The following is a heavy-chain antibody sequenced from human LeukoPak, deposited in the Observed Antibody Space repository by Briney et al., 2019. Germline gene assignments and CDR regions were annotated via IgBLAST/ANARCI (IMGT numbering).Heavy chain of an antibody. Sequence: ASVKVSCKASGYIFTSYYMHWVRQAPGQGLEWMGLINPSGSSTSYAQKFQGRVTMTRDMSTSTVYMELSSLRSEDTAVYYCARDLKGGWLQPAYWGQGTLVTVSS. CDR1: GYIFTSYY. V-gene: IGHV1-46*01. D-gene: IGHD5-24*01. CDR3: ARDLKGGWLQPAY. CDR2: INPSGSST. J-gene: IGHJ4*02.